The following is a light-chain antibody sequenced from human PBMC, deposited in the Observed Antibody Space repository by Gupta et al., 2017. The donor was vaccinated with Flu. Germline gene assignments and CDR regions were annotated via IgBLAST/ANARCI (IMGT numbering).Light chain of an antibody. CDR2: EAR. CDR3: HAWASSSTHVL. Sequence: GQTARITCGGNNIGIKSVHWYQQQPGKGPVLVVYEARHRPSGITERFSSSNSANTATLTIGTVDAAEEDDYYCHAWASSSTHVLFGGGTNLTVL. J-gene: IGLJ3*02. V-gene: IGLV3-21*02. CDR1: NIGIKS.